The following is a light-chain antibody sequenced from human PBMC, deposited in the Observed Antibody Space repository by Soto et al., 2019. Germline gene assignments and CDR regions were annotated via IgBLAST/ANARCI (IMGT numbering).Light chain of an antibody. V-gene: IGKV3D-15*01. CDR1: QSISIN. J-gene: IGKJ1*01. CDR3: QQFRNWPWT. CDR2: GAS. Sequence: EIVLTQSPGTVSVSPGDRVTLSCRASQSISINLAWYQHKPGQAPRLLIHGASTRATGVPARISGSGSGTEFTLTISSLQSEDFAVYYCQQFRNWPWTFGQGTKVEVK.